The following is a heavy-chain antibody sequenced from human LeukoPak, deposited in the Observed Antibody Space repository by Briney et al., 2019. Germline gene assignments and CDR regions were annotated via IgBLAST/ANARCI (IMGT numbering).Heavy chain of an antibody. CDR3: ARGPYSSGWYGLDY. CDR1: GYTFTYYY. CDR2: INPSGGST. Sequence: ASVKVSCKASGYTFTYYYMYWVRQAPGQGLEWMGLINPSGGSTSYVQELQGRVTMTRDTSTSKVYMELSSLRSEDTAVYYCARGPYSSGWYGLDYWGEGTLVTVSS. J-gene: IGHJ4*02. D-gene: IGHD6-19*01. V-gene: IGHV1-46*04.